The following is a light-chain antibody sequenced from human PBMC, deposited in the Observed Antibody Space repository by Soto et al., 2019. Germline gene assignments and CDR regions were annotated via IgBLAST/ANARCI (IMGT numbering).Light chain of an antibody. J-gene: IGKJ5*01. CDR1: QTISSW. V-gene: IGKV1-33*01. CDR3: QQYDILPIT. Sequence: DSQMTQYPYTLSGSVGDRVTITCRASQTISSWLAWYQQKPGKAPNLLIYDASNLEIGVPSRFSGSGSGTHFTFTISSLQTEDIGTYYCQQYDILPITFGRGTRLEIK. CDR2: DAS.